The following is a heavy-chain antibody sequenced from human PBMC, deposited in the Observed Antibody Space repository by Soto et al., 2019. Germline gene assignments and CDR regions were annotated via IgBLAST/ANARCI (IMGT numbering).Heavy chain of an antibody. CDR2: IYYSGST. CDR1: GGSISSGGYY. CDR3: ARGRKFVLVPAAPPIPFDY. Sequence: PSETLSLTCTVSGGSISSGGYYWSWIRQHPGKGLEWIGYIYYSGSTYYNPSLKSRVTISVDTSKNQFSLKLSSVTAADTALYYCARGRKFVLVPAAPPIPFDYWSQGTLVTVSS. D-gene: IGHD2-2*01. V-gene: IGHV4-31*03. J-gene: IGHJ4*02.